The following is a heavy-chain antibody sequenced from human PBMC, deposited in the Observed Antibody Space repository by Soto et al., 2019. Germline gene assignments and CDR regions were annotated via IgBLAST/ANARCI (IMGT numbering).Heavy chain of an antibody. V-gene: IGHV1-69*01. D-gene: IGHD3-22*01. CDR3: VRVTVGDSSGYYFYYYYYYGMDV. CDR1: GGTFSSYA. J-gene: IGHJ6*02. CDR2: IIPIFGTA. Sequence: QVQLVQSGAEVKKPGSSVKVSCKASGGTFSSYAISWVRQAPGQGLEWMGGIIPIFGTANYAQKFQGRVTITADESTSTAYMELSSLRSEDTAVYYCVRVTVGDSSGYYFYYYYYYGMDVWGQGTTVTVSS.